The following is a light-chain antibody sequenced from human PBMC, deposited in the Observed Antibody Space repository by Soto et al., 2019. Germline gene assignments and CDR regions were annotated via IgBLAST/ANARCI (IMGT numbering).Light chain of an antibody. CDR2: EVS. J-gene: IGKJ4*01. CDR1: QTVSSS. CDR3: QQHINWPPT. Sequence: EIVLTQSPATLSWSPGERATLSCRASQTVSSSLAWYQQKPGQAPRLLIYEVSNRATGIPPRFSGSGSGADFTLTISSLEPGDFALYYCQQHINWPPTFGGGTKV. V-gene: IGKV3-11*01.